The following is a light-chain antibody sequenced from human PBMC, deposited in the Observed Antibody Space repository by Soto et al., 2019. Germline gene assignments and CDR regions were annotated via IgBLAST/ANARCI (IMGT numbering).Light chain of an antibody. CDR2: AAS. CDR1: QSIRYL. Sequence: DIQMNQSPSTLSAAVGDGATITCRASQSIRYLLSWFQQKPGKAPKLLIYAASTLQSGVPSRFSGSGSGTDFTLTISSLQPEDFATYYCQQSYSTPITFGQRTRLAI. CDR3: QQSYSTPIT. J-gene: IGKJ5*01. V-gene: IGKV1-39*01.